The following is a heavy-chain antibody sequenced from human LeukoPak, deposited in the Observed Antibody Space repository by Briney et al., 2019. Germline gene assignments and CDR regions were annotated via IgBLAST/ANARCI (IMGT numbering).Heavy chain of an antibody. D-gene: IGHD3-22*01. CDR1: GASIGSHY. V-gene: IGHV4-59*11. CDR3: ARVRVGHYDSSGYWGFDY. J-gene: IGHJ4*02. Sequence: SETLSLTCTVSGASIGSHYWSWIRQPPGQRLEWIGFVSSTAGTIYNPSLQSRVTISIDASMSQLSLRLTSVTAADTAVYYCARVRVGHYDSSGYWGFDYWGQGTLVTVSS. CDR2: VSSTAGT.